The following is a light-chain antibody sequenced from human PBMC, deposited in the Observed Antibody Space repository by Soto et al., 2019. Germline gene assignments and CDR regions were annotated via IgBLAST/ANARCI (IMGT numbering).Light chain of an antibody. V-gene: IGKV1-5*03. J-gene: IGKJ1*01. CDR2: QAS. CDR3: QQYNSHWSWT. Sequence: DIQMTQSPSTLAASAGDRVTITCRASQRINNWLAWYQQKPGKASKLLIYQASNLQSGVPPRFSGGGFGTEFTLTISNLQPEDFAMYYCQQYNSHWSWTFGQGTKVDIK. CDR1: QRINNW.